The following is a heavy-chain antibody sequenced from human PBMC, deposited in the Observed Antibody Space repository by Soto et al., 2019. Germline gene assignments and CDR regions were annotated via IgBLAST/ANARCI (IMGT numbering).Heavy chain of an antibody. CDR3: ASHILTGYSIGYYFDY. CDR2: IYYSGST. V-gene: IGHV4-31*03. Sequence: QVQLQESGPGLVTPSQTLSLTCTVSGGSISSGGYYWSWIRQHPGKGLEWIGYIYYSGSTYYNPSLKSRVTISVDTSKNQFSLKLSSVTAADTAVYYCASHILTGYSIGYYFDYWGQGTLVTVSS. J-gene: IGHJ4*02. CDR1: GGSISSGGYY. D-gene: IGHD3-9*01.